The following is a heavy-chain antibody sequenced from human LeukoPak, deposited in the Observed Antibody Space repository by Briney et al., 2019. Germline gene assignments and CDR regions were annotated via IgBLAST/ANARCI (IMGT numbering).Heavy chain of an antibody. CDR2: IYYSGST. Sequence: PSETLSLTCTVSSGSISSYYWSWIRQPPGKGLEWIGYIYYSGSTNYNPSLKSRVTISVDTSKNQFSLKLSSVTVADTAVYYCARGKTYYDISKDAFDIWGQGTMVTVSS. J-gene: IGHJ3*02. V-gene: IGHV4-59*01. CDR1: SGSISSYY. CDR3: ARGKTYYDISKDAFDI. D-gene: IGHD3-22*01.